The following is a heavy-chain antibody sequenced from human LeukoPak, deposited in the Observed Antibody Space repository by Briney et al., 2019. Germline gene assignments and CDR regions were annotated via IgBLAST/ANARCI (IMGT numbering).Heavy chain of an antibody. CDR1: GFTFSSYG. CDR2: IRYDGSNK. Sequence: PGGSLRLSCAASGFTFSSYGMHWVRQAPGKGLEWAAFIRYDGSNKYYADSVKGRFTISRDNSKNTLYLQMNSLRAEDTAVYYCAKDLEQWLVRGSAFDIWGQGTMVTVSS. CDR3: AKDLEQWLVRGSAFDI. D-gene: IGHD6-19*01. V-gene: IGHV3-30*02. J-gene: IGHJ3*02.